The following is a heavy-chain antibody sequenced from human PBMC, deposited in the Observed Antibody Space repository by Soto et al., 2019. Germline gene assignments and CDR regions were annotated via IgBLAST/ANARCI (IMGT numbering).Heavy chain of an antibody. V-gene: IGHV4-39*01. CDR2: IYYSGST. D-gene: IGHD2-21*02. Sequence: QVQLQESGPGLVKPWETLSLTCTVSGGSISSSDHYWAWIRQPPGKGLEWIGSIYYSGSTHYNPSLKSRVTISAATSKNQFSLRLNSVTAADTAVYYCARHRDCGGDCYSFDYWGQGTLVTVSS. J-gene: IGHJ4*02. CDR3: ARHRDCGGDCYSFDY. CDR1: GGSISSSDHY.